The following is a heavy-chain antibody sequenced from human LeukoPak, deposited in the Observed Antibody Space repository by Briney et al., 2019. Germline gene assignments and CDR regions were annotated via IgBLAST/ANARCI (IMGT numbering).Heavy chain of an antibody. CDR1: GFNFNTNS. J-gene: IGHJ3*02. CDR2: ISSTSTYI. D-gene: IGHD1-1*01. V-gene: IGHV3-21*04. Sequence: GGSLRLSCAASGFNFNTNSMNWVRQAPGKGLEWVSSISSTSTYIDYADSVKGRFTISRDNAKTSLYLQMNSLRAEDTAVYYCAKGGYNWNDEAFDIWGQGTMVTVSS. CDR3: AKGGYNWNDEAFDI.